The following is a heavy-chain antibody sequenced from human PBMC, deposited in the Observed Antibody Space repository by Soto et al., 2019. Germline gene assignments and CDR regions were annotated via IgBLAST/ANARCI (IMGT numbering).Heavy chain of an antibody. CDR3: ARGRGYCSGGSCYSFVRAFDI. V-gene: IGHV1-8*01. D-gene: IGHD2-15*01. J-gene: IGHJ3*02. Sequence: GASVKVSCKASGYTFTSYDINWVRQATGQGLEWMGWMNPNSGNTGYAQKFQGRVTMTRNTSISTAYMELSSLRSEDTAVYYCARGRGYCSGGSCYSFVRAFDIWGQGTMVTVSS. CDR2: MNPNSGNT. CDR1: GYTFTSYD.